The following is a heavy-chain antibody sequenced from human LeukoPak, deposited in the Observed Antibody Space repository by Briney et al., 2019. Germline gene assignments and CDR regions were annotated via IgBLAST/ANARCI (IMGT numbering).Heavy chain of an antibody. D-gene: IGHD4-11*01. CDR1: GGSISSGSYY. CDR2: IYTSGST. Sequence: SQTLSLTCTVSGGSISSGSYYWSWIRQPAGKGLEWIGRIYTSGSTDYNPSLKSRVTISVDTSKNQFSLKLSSVTAADTAVYYCARGWGFYSNYDATNWFDPWGQGTLVTVSS. J-gene: IGHJ5*02. CDR3: ARGWGFYSNYDATNWFDP. V-gene: IGHV4-61*02.